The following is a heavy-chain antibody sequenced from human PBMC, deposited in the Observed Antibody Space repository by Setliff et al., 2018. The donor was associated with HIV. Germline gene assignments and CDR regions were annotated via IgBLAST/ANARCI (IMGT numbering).Heavy chain of an antibody. D-gene: IGHD5-18*01. CDR1: GFTFSSYA. Sequence: GESLKISCAASGFTFSSYAMHWVRQAPGKGLEWVAVISYDGSNKYYADFVKGRFTISRDNSKNTLYLQMNSLRAEDTAVYYCAREHSYGLTGNAFDIWGQGTMVTVS. CDR2: ISYDGSNK. V-gene: IGHV3-30*04. CDR3: AREHSYGLTGNAFDI. J-gene: IGHJ3*02.